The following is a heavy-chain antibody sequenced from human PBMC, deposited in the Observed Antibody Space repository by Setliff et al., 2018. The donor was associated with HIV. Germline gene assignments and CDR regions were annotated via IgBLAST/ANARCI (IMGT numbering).Heavy chain of an antibody. J-gene: IGHJ6*02. Sequence: SETLSLTCTVSDDSISRSNYYWGWLRQPPGKGLEWIGSIFFSGSAYYNPSLQSRVTISVDTSKDQFSLKLTSLTAADTAVYYCARLGVVAAGSYGMDVWGQGTTVTVSS. V-gene: IGHV4-39*01. CDR2: IFFSGSA. CDR1: DDSISRSNYY. CDR3: ARLGVVAAGSYGMDV. D-gene: IGHD2-15*01.